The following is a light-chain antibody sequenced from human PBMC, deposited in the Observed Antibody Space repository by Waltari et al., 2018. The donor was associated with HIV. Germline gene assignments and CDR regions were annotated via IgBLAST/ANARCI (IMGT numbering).Light chain of an antibody. Sequence: SGSSSNIGSNYVYWYQQLPGTAPKLLIYRNNQRPSGVPDRFSGSKSGTSASLAISGLRSEDEADYYCATWDDSLSVVVFGGGTKLTVL. CDR2: RNN. CDR3: ATWDDSLSVVV. CDR1: SSNIGSNY. V-gene: IGLV1-47*01. J-gene: IGLJ2*01.